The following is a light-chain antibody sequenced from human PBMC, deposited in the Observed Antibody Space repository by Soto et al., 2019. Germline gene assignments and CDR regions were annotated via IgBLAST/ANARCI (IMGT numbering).Light chain of an antibody. J-gene: IGKJ2*02. V-gene: IGKV1-39*01. Sequence: DVQMTQSPSSLSASVGDRVTISCRASQNVNNYLNWYQQKPGKAPKLLIYAASRLQGGVPPRFSGSGSGTDFSLTIGSLEPEDFATYYCQQSYSTPPCTFGQGTNLEI. CDR3: QQSYSTPPCT. CDR2: AAS. CDR1: QNVNNY.